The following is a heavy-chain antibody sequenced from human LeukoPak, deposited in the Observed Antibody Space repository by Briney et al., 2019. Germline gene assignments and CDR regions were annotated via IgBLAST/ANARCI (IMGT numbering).Heavy chain of an antibody. V-gene: IGHV3-7*03. CDR3: ARSLPYGTTWYGRSDF. CDR1: GFTFSSYS. J-gene: IGHJ4*02. CDR2: IRQDGDTK. D-gene: IGHD6-13*01. Sequence: GGSLRLSCAASGFTFSSYSMNWVRQAPGKGLEWVANIRQDGDTKYYVDSVKGRFTISRDNAMNSLYLQMNSLRAEDTAIYYCARSLPYGTTWYGRSDFWGQGTLVTVSS.